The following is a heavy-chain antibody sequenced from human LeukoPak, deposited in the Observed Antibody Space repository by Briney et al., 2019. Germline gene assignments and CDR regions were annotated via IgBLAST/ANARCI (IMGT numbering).Heavy chain of an antibody. CDR3: ATGSLSVLRFLEWQGDY. CDR2: FDPEDGEA. D-gene: IGHD3-3*01. CDR1: GYTLTELS. V-gene: IGHV1-24*01. Sequence: ASVKVSCKVSGYTLTELSMHWVRQAPGKGLEWMGGFDPEDGEAIYAQKFQGRVTMTEDTSTDTAYMELSSLRSEDTAVYYCATGSLSVLRFLEWQGDYWGQGTLVTVSS. J-gene: IGHJ4*02.